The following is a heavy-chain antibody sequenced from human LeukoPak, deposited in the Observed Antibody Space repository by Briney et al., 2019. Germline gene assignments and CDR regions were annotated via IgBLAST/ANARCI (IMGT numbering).Heavy chain of an antibody. D-gene: IGHD1-26*01. J-gene: IGHJ4*02. Sequence: ASVKVSCKASGYTFTGYYMHWVRQAPGQGLEWMGRSNPNSGGTNYAQKFQGRVTMTRDTSIGTAYMELSRLRSDDTAVYYCARVRSGSFFDYWGQGTLVTVSS. V-gene: IGHV1-2*06. CDR2: SNPNSGGT. CDR1: GYTFTGYY. CDR3: ARVRSGSFFDY.